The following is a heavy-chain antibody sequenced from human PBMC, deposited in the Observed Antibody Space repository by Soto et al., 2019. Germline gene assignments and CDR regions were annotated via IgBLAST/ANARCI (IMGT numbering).Heavy chain of an antibody. CDR1: GFPFTSYS. Sequence: GGSLRLSCAASGFPFTSYSINWVRQSPGKGLEWVSSINTRSDTFYADSVKGRFTISRDNANNSVSLQMNSLRADDTAVYYCAREETRWTRDFGLDVWGQGTTVTVSS. J-gene: IGHJ6*02. CDR3: AREETRWTRDFGLDV. V-gene: IGHV3-21*01. CDR2: INTRSDT. D-gene: IGHD2-15*01.